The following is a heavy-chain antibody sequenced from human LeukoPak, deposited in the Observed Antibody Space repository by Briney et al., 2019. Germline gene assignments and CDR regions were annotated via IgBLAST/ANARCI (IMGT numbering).Heavy chain of an antibody. D-gene: IGHD5-18*01. CDR1: GGSFSGYY. V-gene: IGHV4-34*01. J-gene: IGHJ6*03. CDR3: ARGRGGRRAMVSPVYYYMDV. Sequence: PSETLSLTCAVYGGSFSGYYWSWIRQPPGKGLEWIGEINHSGSTNYNPSLKSRVTISVDTSKNQFSLKLSSVTAADTAVYYCARGRGGRRAMVSPVYYYMDVWGKGTTVTVSS. CDR2: INHSGST.